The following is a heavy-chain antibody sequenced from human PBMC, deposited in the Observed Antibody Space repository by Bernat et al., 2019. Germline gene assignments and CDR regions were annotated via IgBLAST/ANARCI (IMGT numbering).Heavy chain of an antibody. CDR2: IKQDGREK. CDR3: ARGPGVERYFDY. D-gene: IGHD1-1*01. Sequence: EVQLVESGGGLVQPGGSLRLSCAASGFTFSSVWMSWVRQVPGKGLEWVAYIKQDGREKFYVDSVKGRFTISRDNAKNSLYLQMNSLRAEDTAVYYCARGPGVERYFDYWGQGTLVTVSS. J-gene: IGHJ4*02. V-gene: IGHV3-7*01. CDR1: GFTFSSVW.